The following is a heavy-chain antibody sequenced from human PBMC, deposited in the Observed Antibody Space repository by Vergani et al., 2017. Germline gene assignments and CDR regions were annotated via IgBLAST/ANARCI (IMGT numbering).Heavy chain of an antibody. V-gene: IGHV5-51*01. Sequence: EVQLVQSGAEVKKPGESLKISCKGSGYSFTSYWIGWVRQMPGKGLEWKGIIYPGDSDTRYSPSFQGQVTISADKSISTAYLQWSSRRASDTAMYYCARLGGYYGSGSCRSPALDYWGQGTLVTVSS. D-gene: IGHD3-10*01. J-gene: IGHJ4*02. CDR3: ARLGGYYGSGSCRSPALDY. CDR2: IYPGDSDT. CDR1: GYSFTSYW.